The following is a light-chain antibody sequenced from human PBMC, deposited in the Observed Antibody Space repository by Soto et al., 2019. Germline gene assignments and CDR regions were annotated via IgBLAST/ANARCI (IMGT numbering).Light chain of an antibody. CDR1: QSVSSTY. Sequence: EIGLSQSPCALSLSPGERATLSCRASQSVSSTYVAWYQQKSGQAPRLLIYGASSRATGIPDRFSGSGSGTDFTLTISRLEPEDFAVYYCHQYVSSWTFGQGTKVDIK. J-gene: IGKJ1*01. CDR3: HQYVSSWT. CDR2: GAS. V-gene: IGKV3-20*01.